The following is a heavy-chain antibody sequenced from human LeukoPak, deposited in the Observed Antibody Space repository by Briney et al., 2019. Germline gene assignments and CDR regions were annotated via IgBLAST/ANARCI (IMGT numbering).Heavy chain of an antibody. CDR3: ARSPVGFGELYNWFDP. Sequence: SETLSLTCTVSGGSISSYYWSWIRQPPGKGLEWIGYIYYSGSTNYNLSLKSRVTISVDTSKNQFSLKLSSVTAADTAVYYCARSPVGFGELYNWFDPWGQGTLVTVSS. J-gene: IGHJ5*02. CDR1: GGSISSYY. D-gene: IGHD3-10*01. CDR2: IYYSGST. V-gene: IGHV4-59*01.